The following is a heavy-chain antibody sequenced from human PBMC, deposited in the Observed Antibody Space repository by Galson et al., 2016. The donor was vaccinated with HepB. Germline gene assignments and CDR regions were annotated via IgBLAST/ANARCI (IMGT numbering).Heavy chain of an antibody. J-gene: IGHJ5*02. Sequence: CADSGFTFSNYWMFWVRQGPGKGPMWVSRINQDGSVTHYADSVRGRFSISRDNSKNTLYLQMSSLRDEDTAVYYCARDIAPIGSRWFDPWGQGTLVTVSS. CDR1: GFTFSNYW. V-gene: IGHV3-74*01. CDR3: ARDIAPIGSRWFDP. CDR2: INQDGSVT. D-gene: IGHD6-13*01.